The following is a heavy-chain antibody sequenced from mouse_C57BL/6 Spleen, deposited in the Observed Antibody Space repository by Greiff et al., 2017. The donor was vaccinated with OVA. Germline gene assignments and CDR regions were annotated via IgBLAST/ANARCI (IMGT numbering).Heavy chain of an antibody. V-gene: IGHV1-53*01. Sequence: QVQLKQPGTELVKPGASVKLSCKASGYTFTSSWMHWVKQRPGQGLEWIGNINPSNGGTNYNEKFKGKATLTVDKSSSTAYMQLSSLTSEDSAVDYCAATIVTREGVGYWGQGTTLTVSS. D-gene: IGHD2-12*01. J-gene: IGHJ2*01. CDR1: GYTFTSSW. CDR2: INPSNGGT. CDR3: AATIVTREGVGY.